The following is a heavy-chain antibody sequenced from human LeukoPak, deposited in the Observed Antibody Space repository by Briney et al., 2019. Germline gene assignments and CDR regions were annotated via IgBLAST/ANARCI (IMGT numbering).Heavy chain of an antibody. Sequence: GGSLRLSCAASGFTFSSYGMHWVRQAPGKGLEWVAVISYDGSNKYYADSVKGRFTISRDNSKDTLYLQMNSLRAEDTAVYYCAKDCITMIVVAPCDYWGQGTLVTVSS. CDR2: ISYDGSNK. CDR3: AKDCITMIVVAPCDY. CDR1: GFTFSSYG. V-gene: IGHV3-30*18. D-gene: IGHD3-22*01. J-gene: IGHJ4*02.